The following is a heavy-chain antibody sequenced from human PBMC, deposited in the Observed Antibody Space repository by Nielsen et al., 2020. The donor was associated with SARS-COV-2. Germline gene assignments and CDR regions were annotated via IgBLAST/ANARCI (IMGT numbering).Heavy chain of an antibody. CDR3: AREGGQGGGSSGWDAFDI. Sequence: WIRQPPGKGLEWVSGISWNSGSIGYADSVKGRFTISRDNAKNSLYLQMNSLRAEDTALYYCAREGGQGGGSSGWDAFDIWGQGTMVTVSS. J-gene: IGHJ3*02. V-gene: IGHV3-9*01. CDR2: ISWNSGSI. D-gene: IGHD6-19*01.